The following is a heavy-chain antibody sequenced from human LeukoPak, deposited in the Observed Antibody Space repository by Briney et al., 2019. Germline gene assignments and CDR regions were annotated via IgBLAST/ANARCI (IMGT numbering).Heavy chain of an antibody. J-gene: IGHJ5*02. CDR1: GFTFSSYA. CDR3: AKGGYYYDSSEPNWFDP. CDR2: IWYDGSNK. Sequence: GGSLRLSCAASGFTFSSYAMSWVRQAPGKGLEWVAVIWYDGSNKYYADSVKGRFTISRDNSKNTLYLQMNSLRAEDTAVYYCAKGGYYYDSSEPNWFDPWGQGTLVTVSS. V-gene: IGHV3-30*02. D-gene: IGHD3-22*01.